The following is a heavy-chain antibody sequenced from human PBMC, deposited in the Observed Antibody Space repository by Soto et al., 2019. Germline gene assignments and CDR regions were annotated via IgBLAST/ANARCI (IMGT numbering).Heavy chain of an antibody. D-gene: IGHD6-13*01. Sequence: SETLSLTCTVSGDSISSSDYYWSWIRQHPGKGLEWIGYIYYSGSTYYNPSLKSRVSISVDTSKNQFSLKLSSVTAADTAVYYCARENIAAPGVGYNWFDPWGQGTLVTGS. CDR2: IYYSGST. CDR1: GDSISSSDYY. J-gene: IGHJ5*02. V-gene: IGHV4-31*03. CDR3: ARENIAAPGVGYNWFDP.